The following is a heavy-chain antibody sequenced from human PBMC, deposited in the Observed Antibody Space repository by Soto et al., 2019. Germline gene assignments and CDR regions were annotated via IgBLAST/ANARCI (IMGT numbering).Heavy chain of an antibody. CDR3: ASLRFSY. CDR1: GFTFSSYG. D-gene: IGHD3-3*01. Sequence: GGSLRLSCAASGFTFSSYGMHWVRQAPGKGLEWVAVISYDGSNKYYADSVKGRFTISRDNSKNTLYLQMNSLRAEDTAVYYCASLRFSYWGQGTLVTVSS. V-gene: IGHV3-30*03. CDR2: ISYDGSNK. J-gene: IGHJ4*02.